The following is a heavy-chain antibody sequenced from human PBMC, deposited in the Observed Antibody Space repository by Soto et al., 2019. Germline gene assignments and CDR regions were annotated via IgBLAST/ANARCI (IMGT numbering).Heavy chain of an antibody. Sequence: ASVKVSCKASGYTFTSYYMHWVRQAPGQGLEWMGIINPSGGSTSYAQKFQGRVTMTRDTSTSTVYMELSSLRSEDTAVHYCARDPTMIVVVTILRRYYGMDVWGQGTKVTVYS. CDR3: ARDPTMIVVVTILRRYYGMDV. D-gene: IGHD3-22*01. CDR2: INPSGGST. J-gene: IGHJ6*02. V-gene: IGHV1-46*01. CDR1: GYTFTSYY.